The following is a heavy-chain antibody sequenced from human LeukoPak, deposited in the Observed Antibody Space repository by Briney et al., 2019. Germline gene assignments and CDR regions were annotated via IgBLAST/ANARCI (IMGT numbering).Heavy chain of an antibody. CDR3: ARGSERVVPAAIVDYFDY. V-gene: IGHV4-34*01. CDR1: GGSISSYF. J-gene: IGHJ4*02. CDR2: INHSGST. Sequence: PSETLSLTCTVSGGSISSYFWSWIRQPPGKGLEWIGEINHSGSTNYNPSLKSRVTISVDTSKNQFSLKLSSVTAADTAVYYCARGSERVVPAAIVDYFDYWGQGTLVTVSS. D-gene: IGHD2-2*01.